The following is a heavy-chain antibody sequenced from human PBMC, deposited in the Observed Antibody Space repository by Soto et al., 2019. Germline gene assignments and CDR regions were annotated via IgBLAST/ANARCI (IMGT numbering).Heavy chain of an antibody. V-gene: IGHV5-10-1*01. Sequence: GESLKISCQGSGYSFTSYWISWVRQMPGKGLEWMGRIDPSDSYTNYSPSFQGHVTISADKSISTAYLQWSSLKASDTAMYYCARSLAARNYDFYGMDVWGEGTTPTFSS. J-gene: IGHJ6*04. CDR1: GYSFTSYW. CDR3: ARSLAARNYDFYGMDV. CDR2: IDPSDSYT. D-gene: IGHD6-25*01.